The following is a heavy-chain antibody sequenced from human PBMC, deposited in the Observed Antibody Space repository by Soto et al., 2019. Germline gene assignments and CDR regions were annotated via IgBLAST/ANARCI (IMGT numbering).Heavy chain of an antibody. CDR1: GGSISTDY. Sequence: QVQLQESGPGLVKPSETLSLTCTVSGGSISTDYWSWIRQPPGKRLEYIGFIYYGGSTNYNPSLESRVTISPDTSKNQFSLKLSSGTDADTAVYYCARGEWFLRGYGMDVWGRGTTVTVS. CDR2: IYYGGST. D-gene: IGHD3-3*01. J-gene: IGHJ6*02. V-gene: IGHV4-59*01. CDR3: ARGEWFLRGYGMDV.